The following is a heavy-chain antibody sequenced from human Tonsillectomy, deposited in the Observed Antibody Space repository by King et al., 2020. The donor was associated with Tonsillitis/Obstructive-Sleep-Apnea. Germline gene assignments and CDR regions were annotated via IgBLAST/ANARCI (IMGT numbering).Heavy chain of an antibody. CDR2: ISAYNGNT. V-gene: IGHV1-18*01. J-gene: IGHJ3*02. CDR3: AGLNYDFWSGYPRDAFDI. Sequence: QLVQSGAEVKKPGASVKVSCKASGYTFTSYGISWVRQAPGQGLEWMGWISAYNGNTNYAQKLQGRVTMTTDTSTSTAYMELRSLRSDDTAVYYCAGLNYDFWSGYPRDAFDIWGQGTMVTVSS. CDR1: GYTFTSYG. D-gene: IGHD3-3*01.